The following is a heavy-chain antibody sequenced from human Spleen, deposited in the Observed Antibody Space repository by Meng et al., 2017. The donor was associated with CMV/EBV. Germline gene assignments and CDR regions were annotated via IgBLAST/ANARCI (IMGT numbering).Heavy chain of an antibody. CDR3: ARNPVRVATTYNWFDP. CDR1: GGTFSSYA. CDR2: SIPIFGTA. Sequence: SVKVSCKASGGTFSSYAISWVRQAPGQGLEWMGGSIPIFGTANYAQKFQGRVTITTDESTSTAYMELSSLRSEDTAVYYCARNPVRVATTYNWFDPWGQGTLVTVSS. J-gene: IGHJ5*02. V-gene: IGHV1-69*05. D-gene: IGHD5-12*01.